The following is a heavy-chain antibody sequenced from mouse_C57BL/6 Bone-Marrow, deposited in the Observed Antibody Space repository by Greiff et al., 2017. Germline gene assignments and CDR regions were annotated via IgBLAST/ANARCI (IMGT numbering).Heavy chain of an antibody. D-gene: IGHD1-1*01. Sequence: QVQLQQSGAELVRPGASVKLSCKASGYTFTDYYINWVKQRPGQGLEWIARIYPGSGNTYYNEKFKGKATLTAEKSSSTAYMQLSSLTSEDSAVYFCARPNYYGSSYVDYWGQGTTLTVSS. CDR2: IYPGSGNT. V-gene: IGHV1-76*01. CDR3: ARPNYYGSSYVDY. CDR1: GYTFTDYY. J-gene: IGHJ2*01.